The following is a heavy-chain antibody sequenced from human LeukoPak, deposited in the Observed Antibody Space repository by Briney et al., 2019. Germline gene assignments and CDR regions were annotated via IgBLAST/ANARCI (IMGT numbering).Heavy chain of an antibody. CDR1: GGTFSSYA. CDR2: IIPIFGTA. J-gene: IGHJ4*02. CDR3: ARDRGSAMYYFDY. D-gene: IGHD5-18*01. V-gene: IGHV1-69*13. Sequence: SVKVSRKASGGTFSSYAISWVRQAPGQGLEWMGGIIPIFGTANYAQKFQGRVTITADESTSTAYMELSSLRSEDTAVYYCARDRGSAMYYFDYWGQGTLVTVCS.